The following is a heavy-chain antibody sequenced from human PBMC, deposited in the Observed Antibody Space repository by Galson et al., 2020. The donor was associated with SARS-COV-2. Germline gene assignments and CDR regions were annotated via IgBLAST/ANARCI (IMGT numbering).Heavy chain of an antibody. V-gene: IGHV3-23*01. CDR2: ISGPGSST. Sequence: GGSLRLSCAASGFTFSRYALAWVRQAPGKGLEWVSSISGPGSSTYYADSVKGRFTISRDSSTNTLSLQMNSLRDEDTAVYYCARDRGIDFGDQLDYWGQGTLVTVSS. D-gene: IGHD4-17*01. CDR3: ARDRGIDFGDQLDY. CDR1: GFTFSRYA. J-gene: IGHJ4*01.